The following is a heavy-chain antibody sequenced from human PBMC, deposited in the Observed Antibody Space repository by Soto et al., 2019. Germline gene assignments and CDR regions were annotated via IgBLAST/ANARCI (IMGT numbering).Heavy chain of an antibody. CDR1: GFTIDGSW. CDR2: IRPDGSEG. V-gene: IGHV3-7*01. CDR3: ARSSR. Sequence: GGSLRLSCAVSGFTIDGSWMSWVRQAPGKGLEWVANIRPDGSEGYYVDSVKGRFTISRDTAKNSLYLQMNSLRAEDTAVYYCARSSRWGQGTLVTVSS. J-gene: IGHJ4*02.